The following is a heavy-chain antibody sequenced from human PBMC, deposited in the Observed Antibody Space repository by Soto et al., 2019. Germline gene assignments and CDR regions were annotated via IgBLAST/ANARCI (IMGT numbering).Heavy chain of an antibody. CDR2: ISGSGGST. D-gene: IGHD3-10*01. V-gene: IGHV3-23*01. CDR3: AKARGIWFGEFNDAFDI. CDR1: GFTFSSYA. Sequence: PVGSLRLSCAASGFTFSSYAMSWVRQAPGKGLEWVSAISGSGGSTYYADSVKGRFTISRDNSKNTLYLQMNSLRAEDTAVYYCAKARGIWFGEFNDAFDICGQRTMVTVSS. J-gene: IGHJ3*02.